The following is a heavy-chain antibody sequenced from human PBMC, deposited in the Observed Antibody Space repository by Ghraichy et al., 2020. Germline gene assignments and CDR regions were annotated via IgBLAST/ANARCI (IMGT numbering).Heavy chain of an antibody. D-gene: IGHD1-26*01. Sequence: SETLSLTCSVSGASTRSHYCTWIRQPPRKGLEWIGNIYYSERTNYNPPPKSRATITVETSKNQFSLKLSSVTAADTAVYYCARHLSASYYPLYYFDHWGQGTLVTVSS. CDR3: ARHLSASYYPLYYFDH. V-gene: IGHV4-59*08. CDR2: IYYSERT. CDR1: GASTRSHY. J-gene: IGHJ4*02.